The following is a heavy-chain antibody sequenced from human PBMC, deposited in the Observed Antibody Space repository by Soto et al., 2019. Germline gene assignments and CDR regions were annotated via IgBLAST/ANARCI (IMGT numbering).Heavy chain of an antibody. CDR2: IYNNGRT. Sequence: PSETLSLTCTVSGGSISSSSWSWIRQPPGRGLEWIGYIYNNGRTDYNPSLKSRVTISVDTSKNHFSLKLCSVTPADTAVYYCARARFCTSTSCYHYFDFWGQGTLVTVSS. CDR3: ARARFCTSTSCYHYFDF. J-gene: IGHJ4*02. D-gene: IGHD2-2*01. V-gene: IGHV4-59*01. CDR1: GGSISSSS.